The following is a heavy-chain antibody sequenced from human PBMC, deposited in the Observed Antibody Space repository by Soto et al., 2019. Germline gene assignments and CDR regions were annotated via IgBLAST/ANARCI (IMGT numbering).Heavy chain of an antibody. CDR3: ARQADTVTTLSWYFDL. D-gene: IGHD4-17*01. J-gene: IGHJ2*01. Sequence: ASVKVSCKASGYTFTGYYMHWVRQAPGQGLEWMGRINPNSGSTSYAQKFQGRVTMTRDTSTSTVYMELSSLRSEDTAVYYCARQADTVTTLSWYFDLWGRGTLVTVSS. CDR2: INPNSGST. CDR1: GYTFTGYY. V-gene: IGHV1-46*01.